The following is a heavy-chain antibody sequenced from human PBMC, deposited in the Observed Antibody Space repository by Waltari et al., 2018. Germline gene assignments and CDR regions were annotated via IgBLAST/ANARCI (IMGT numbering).Heavy chain of an antibody. CDR1: GGTFSSYT. CDR3: ARVIDSSGYYYGYDAFDI. V-gene: IGHV1-69*02. Sequence: QVQLVQSGAEVKKPGSSVKVSCKASGGTFSSYTISWVRQAPGQGLEWMGRISPILGIANYAQKFQGRVTITADKSTSTAYMELSSLRSEDTAVYYCARVIDSSGYYYGYDAFDIWGQGTMVTVSS. CDR2: ISPILGIA. D-gene: IGHD3-22*01. J-gene: IGHJ3*02.